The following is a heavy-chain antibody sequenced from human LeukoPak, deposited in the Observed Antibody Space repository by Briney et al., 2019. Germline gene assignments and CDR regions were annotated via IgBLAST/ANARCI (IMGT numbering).Heavy chain of an antibody. CDR2: MNPNSGIT. CDR3: ARGRSTGYPYYFEY. CDR1: GYTFTSYD. J-gene: IGHJ4*02. V-gene: IGHV1-8*03. Sequence: ASVKVSCKASGYTFTSYDINWVRQATGPGLEWMGWMNPNSGITGYAQKFQGRVTITRNTSISTAYMELSGLRSEDTAVYYCARGRSTGYPYYFEYWGQGTLVTVSS. D-gene: IGHD5-12*01.